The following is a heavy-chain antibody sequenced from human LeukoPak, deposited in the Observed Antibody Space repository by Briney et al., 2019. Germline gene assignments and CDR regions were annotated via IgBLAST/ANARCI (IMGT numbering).Heavy chain of an antibody. J-gene: IGHJ6*03. CDR2: ISSSSSYI. Sequence: KTGGSLRLSCAASGFTFSRYSMNWVRQAPGKGLEWVSSISSSSSYIYYADSVKGRFTISRDNAKNSLYLQMNSLRAEDTAVYYCARTGIAVAGTNPGYYYYMDVWGKGTTVTISS. CDR3: ARTGIAVAGTNPGYYYYMDV. V-gene: IGHV3-21*01. CDR1: GFTFSRYS. D-gene: IGHD6-19*01.